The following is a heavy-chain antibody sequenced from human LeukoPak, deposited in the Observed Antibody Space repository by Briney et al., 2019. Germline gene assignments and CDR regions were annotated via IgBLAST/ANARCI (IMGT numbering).Heavy chain of an antibody. CDR2: ISVYNGNT. J-gene: IGHJ4*02. CDR3: ASPADDYYGSATAFDY. CDR1: GYTFTSSA. D-gene: IGHD3-10*01. Sequence: ASEKVSCKASGYTFTSSAISWVRQAPGQGLEWMGWISVYNGNTNYAQKFQGRVTMTTDTSTSTAYMELRSLRSDDTAVYYCASPADDYYGSATAFDYWGQGTLVTVSS. V-gene: IGHV1-18*01.